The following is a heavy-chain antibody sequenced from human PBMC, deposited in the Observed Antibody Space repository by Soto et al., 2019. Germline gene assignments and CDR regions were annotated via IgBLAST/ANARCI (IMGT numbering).Heavy chain of an antibody. D-gene: IGHD3-10*01. CDR1: GGSISSYY. V-gene: IGHV4-59*01. CDR2: IYYSGST. CDR3: ARFGGLSGLFDY. Sequence: SETLSLTCTVSGGSISSYYWSWIRQPPGKGLEWIGYIYYSGSTNYNPSLKSRVTISVDTSKNQFSLKLSSVTAADTAVYYCARFGGLSGLFDYWGQGTLVTVSS. J-gene: IGHJ4*02.